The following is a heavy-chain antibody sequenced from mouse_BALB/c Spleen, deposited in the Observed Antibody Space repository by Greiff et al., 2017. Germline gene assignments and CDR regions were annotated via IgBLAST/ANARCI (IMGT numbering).Heavy chain of an antibody. Sequence: EVQRVESGGGLVKPGGSLKLSCAASGFTFSSYAMSWVRQTPEKRLEWVASISSGGSTYYPDSVKGRFTISRDNARNILYLQMSSLRSEDTAMYYCARGGGYDVTFAYWGQGTLVTVSA. J-gene: IGHJ3*01. V-gene: IGHV5-6-5*01. D-gene: IGHD2-2*01. CDR2: ISSGGST. CDR3: ARGGGYDVTFAY. CDR1: GFTFSSYA.